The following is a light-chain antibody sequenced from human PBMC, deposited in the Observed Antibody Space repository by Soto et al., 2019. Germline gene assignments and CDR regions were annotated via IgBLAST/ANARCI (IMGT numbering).Light chain of an antibody. Sequence: QSVLTQPASVSGSPGQSITISCTGTSSDVGGSNYVSWYQQHPGKAPKLMIYDVSHRPSGVSNRFSGSKSGNTASLTISGLQAEDEADYYCTSYTCSSYVFGTGTKLTVL. J-gene: IGLJ1*01. CDR1: SSDVGGSNY. V-gene: IGLV2-14*03. CDR3: TSYTCSSYV. CDR2: DVS.